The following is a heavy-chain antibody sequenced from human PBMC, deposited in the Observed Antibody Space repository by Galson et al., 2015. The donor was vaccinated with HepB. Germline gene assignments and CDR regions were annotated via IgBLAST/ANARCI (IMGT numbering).Heavy chain of an antibody. J-gene: IGHJ4*02. Sequence: SLRLSCAASGFTFSWSWMHWVRQAPGKGLEWVSRINIDGSIINYADSVKGRFTISRDNAKDTLYVQMNSLRAEDTAVYYCARAVGSASEYWGQGTLVTVSS. V-gene: IGHV3-74*01. CDR3: ARAVGSASEY. D-gene: IGHD2-15*01. CDR2: INIDGSII. CDR1: GFTFSWSW.